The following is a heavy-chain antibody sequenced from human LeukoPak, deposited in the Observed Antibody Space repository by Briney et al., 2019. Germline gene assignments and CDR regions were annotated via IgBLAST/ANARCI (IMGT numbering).Heavy chain of an antibody. CDR3: ARPMLGGNPDAFDI. CDR2: IYPGDSDT. Sequence: GESLKISCKGSGYNFTSYWIGWVRQMPGKGLEWTGIIYPGDSDTRYSPSFQGQVTFSADKSISTAYLQWSSLKASDAAMYYCARPMLGGNPDAFDIWGQGTMVTVSS. J-gene: IGHJ3*02. CDR1: GYNFTSYW. V-gene: IGHV5-51*01. D-gene: IGHD4-23*01.